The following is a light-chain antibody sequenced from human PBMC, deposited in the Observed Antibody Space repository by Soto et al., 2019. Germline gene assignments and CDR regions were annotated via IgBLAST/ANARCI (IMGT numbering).Light chain of an antibody. CDR3: QQYNDWPPT. CDR2: GTS. J-gene: IGKJ5*01. Sequence: ETMMTQSPDTLSVSLGERATLSCRASQSLRSSLAWYQQKPGQAPRLLIYGTSTRATGIPARFSGSGSGTEFTLTISSLQSEDFAVYYCQQYNDWPPTFGQGTRLEIK. CDR1: QSLRSS. V-gene: IGKV3-15*01.